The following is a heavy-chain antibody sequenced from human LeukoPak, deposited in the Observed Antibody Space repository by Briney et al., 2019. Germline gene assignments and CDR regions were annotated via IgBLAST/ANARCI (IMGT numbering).Heavy chain of an antibody. CDR1: GFNFNSYA. Sequence: PGGSLRLSCAASGFNFNSYAMSWVRQAPGKGLEWVSVISGSGGNTYYADSVKGRFTISRDNSKNTLYLQMNSLRAEDTAVYYCAKDYSSWYFTHGYFDYWGQGTLVTVSS. CDR3: AKDYSSWYFTHGYFDY. J-gene: IGHJ4*02. CDR2: ISGSGGNT. D-gene: IGHD6-13*01. V-gene: IGHV3-23*01.